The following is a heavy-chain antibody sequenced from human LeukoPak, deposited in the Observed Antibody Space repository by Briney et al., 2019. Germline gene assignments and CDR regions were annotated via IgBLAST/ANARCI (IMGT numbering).Heavy chain of an antibody. D-gene: IGHD5-12*01. CDR3: AGGYSGYDYDY. J-gene: IGHJ4*02. CDR1: GGSFSSYY. Sequence: PSETLSLTCAVYGGSFSSYYWSWIRQPPGEGLEWIGYIYYSGSTNYNPSLKSRVTISVDTSKNQFSLKLSSVTAADTAVYYCAGGYSGYDYDYWGQGTLVTVSS. CDR2: IYYSGST. V-gene: IGHV4-59*08.